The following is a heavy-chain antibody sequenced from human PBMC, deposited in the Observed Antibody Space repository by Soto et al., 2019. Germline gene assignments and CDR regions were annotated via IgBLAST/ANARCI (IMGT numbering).Heavy chain of an antibody. CDR3: ARGGHIAVVTASFDY. Sequence: QVQLVQSGAEVKKPGASVKVSCKPSGYTLNTYYLHWVRQAPGQGLEWMGIIHPTGGGSTYAQKFLCRVTMPRDTSTGTVFMELSSTRSAETAVYYCARGGHIAVVTASFDYWGQGTLVTVSS. V-gene: IGHV1-46*02. D-gene: IGHD2-21*02. CDR2: IHPTGGGS. CDR1: GYTLNTYY. J-gene: IGHJ4*02.